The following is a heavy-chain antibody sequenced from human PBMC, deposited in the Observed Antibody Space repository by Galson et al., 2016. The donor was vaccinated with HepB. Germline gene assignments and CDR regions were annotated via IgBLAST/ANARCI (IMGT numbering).Heavy chain of an antibody. D-gene: IGHD4-23*01. CDR1: GVSISSYY. CDR3: ARDRGNLGSDL. J-gene: IGHJ2*01. CDR2: IYYNGHT. V-gene: IGHV4-59*01. Sequence: SETLSLTCAVSGVSISSYYWSWIRQPPGKGLEWIGYIYYNGHTNYNSSLTSRVTISVDTSTNHFSLNLTSVTAAATAVYYCARDRGNLGSDLWGRGTLVTVSS.